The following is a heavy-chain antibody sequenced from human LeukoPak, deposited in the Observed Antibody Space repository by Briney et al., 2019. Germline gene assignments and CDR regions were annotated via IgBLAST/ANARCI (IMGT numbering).Heavy chain of an antibody. J-gene: IGHJ4*02. D-gene: IGHD3-9*01. CDR2: IYHSGST. V-gene: IGHV4-30-2*01. CDR3: ARGYFDWLLCYDY. Sequence: SQTLSLTCAVSGGSISSGGYSWRWIRQPPGKGLEWIGYIYHSGSTYYNPSLKSRVTISVDRSKNQFSLKLSSVTAADTAVYYCARGYFDWLLCYDYWGQGTLVTVSS. CDR1: GGSISSGGYS.